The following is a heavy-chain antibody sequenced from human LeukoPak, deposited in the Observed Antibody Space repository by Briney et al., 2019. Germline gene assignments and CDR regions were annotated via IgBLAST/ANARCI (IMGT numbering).Heavy chain of an antibody. V-gene: IGHV3-74*01. CDR1: GFTFSSYW. D-gene: IGHD6-19*01. J-gene: IGHJ4*02. Sequence: GGSLRLSCAASGFTFSSYWMHWVRQAPGKGLVWVSRINGDGYSISYADSVKGRFTISRDNAKKTLYLQMNSLRAEDTAMYYCARGEAVAGNDHWGQGALVTVSS. CDR2: INGDGYSI. CDR3: ARGEAVAGNDH.